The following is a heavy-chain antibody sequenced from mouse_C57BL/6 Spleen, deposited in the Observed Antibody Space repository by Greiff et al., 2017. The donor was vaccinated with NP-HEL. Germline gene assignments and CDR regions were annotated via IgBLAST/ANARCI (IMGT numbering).Heavy chain of an antibody. CDR3: ANGIYDGYLFAY. V-gene: IGHV1-50*01. CDR1: GYTFTSYW. D-gene: IGHD2-3*01. CDR2: IDPSDSYT. J-gene: IGHJ3*01. Sequence: VQLQQPGAELVKPGASVKLSCKASGYTFTSYWMQWVKQRPGQGLEWIGEIDPSDSYTNYNQKFKGKATLTVDTSSSTAYMQLSSLTSEDSAVYYCANGIYDGYLFAYWGQGTLVTVSA.